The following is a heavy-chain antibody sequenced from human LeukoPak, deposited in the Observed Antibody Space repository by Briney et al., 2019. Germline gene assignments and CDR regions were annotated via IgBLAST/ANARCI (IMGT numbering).Heavy chain of an antibody. D-gene: IGHD6-13*01. CDR3: GRLAGGYSSSWLDY. J-gene: IGHJ4*02. Sequence: GESLKISCKSFGYSFTDHWVAWVRQMPGKGLEWMGIIYAGDSDTRYSPSFQGQVTISADKSISTAYLQWSSLKASDTAMYYCGRLAGGYSSSWLDYWGQGTLVTVSS. CDR1: GYSFTDHW. CDR2: IYAGDSDT. V-gene: IGHV5-51*01.